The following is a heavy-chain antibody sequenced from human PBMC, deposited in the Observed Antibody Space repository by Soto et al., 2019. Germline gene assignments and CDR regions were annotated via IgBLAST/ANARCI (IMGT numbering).Heavy chain of an antibody. V-gene: IGHV3-13*01. J-gene: IGHJ4*02. CDR1: GFTFSSYD. CDR2: IGTAGDT. D-gene: IGHD6-13*01. Sequence: GGSLRLSCAASGFTFSSYDMHWVRQATGKGLEWVSAIGTAGDTYYPGSVKGRFTISRENAKNSLYLQMNSLRAEDTAVYYCARGPYKGGIFDYWGQGTLVTVSS. CDR3: ARGPYKGGIFDY.